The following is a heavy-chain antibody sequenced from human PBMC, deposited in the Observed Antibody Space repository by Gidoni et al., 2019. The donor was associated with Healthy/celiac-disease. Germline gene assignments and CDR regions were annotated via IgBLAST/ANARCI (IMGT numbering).Heavy chain of an antibody. Sequence: QVTLRESGPALVKPTQTFTLTCTFSGFSPSTSGMCLSWIRQPPEKARQWLALIDWDDDKYYSTSLKTRLTISKDTSKNQVVLTMTNMDPVDTATYYCERCNYDCWSGYFSSGFDYWGQGTLVTVSS. D-gene: IGHD3-3*01. V-gene: IGHV2-70*01. CDR1: GFSPSTSGMC. CDR3: ERCNYDCWSGYFSSGFDY. J-gene: IGHJ4*02. CDR2: IDWDDDK.